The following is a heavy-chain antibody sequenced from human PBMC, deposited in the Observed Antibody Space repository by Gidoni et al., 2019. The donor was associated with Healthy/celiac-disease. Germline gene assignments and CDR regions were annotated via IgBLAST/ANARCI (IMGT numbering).Heavy chain of an antibody. V-gene: IGHV1-3*01. CDR2: INAGNGNT. Sequence: MGWINAGNGNTKYSQKFQGRVTITRDTSASTAYMELSSLRSEDTAVYYCARERRQQLVLFDPWGQGTLVTVSS. J-gene: IGHJ5*02. D-gene: IGHD6-13*01. CDR3: ARERRQQLVLFDP.